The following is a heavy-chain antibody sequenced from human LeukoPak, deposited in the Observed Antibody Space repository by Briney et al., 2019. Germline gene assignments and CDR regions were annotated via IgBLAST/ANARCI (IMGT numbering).Heavy chain of an antibody. V-gene: IGHV4-4*07. D-gene: IGHD4-11*01. CDR2: IYTSGST. CDR1: GGSISSYY. Sequence: SETLPLTCTVSGGSISSYYWLWIRQPPGKALEWIGRIYTSGSTNYNPSLKRRVTMSVDTSKNQFSLKLSSVTAADSAVYYCARSTTVVFDPWGQGTLVTVSS. J-gene: IGHJ5*02. CDR3: ARSTTVVFDP.